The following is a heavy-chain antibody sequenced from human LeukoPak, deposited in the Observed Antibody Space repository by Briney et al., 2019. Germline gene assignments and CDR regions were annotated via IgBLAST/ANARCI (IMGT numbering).Heavy chain of an antibody. V-gene: IGHV3-74*01. J-gene: IGHJ6*02. D-gene: IGHD2-2*01. Sequence: GGSLRLSCAASGFTFSSYWMHWVRQAPXXXLVWVSRINSDGSSTSYADSVKGRFTISRDNAKNTLYLQMNSLRAEDTAVYYCARELGYCSSTSCYGYYGMDVWGQGTTVTVSS. CDR3: ARELGYCSSTSCYGYYGMDV. CDR1: GFTFSSYW. CDR2: INSDGSST.